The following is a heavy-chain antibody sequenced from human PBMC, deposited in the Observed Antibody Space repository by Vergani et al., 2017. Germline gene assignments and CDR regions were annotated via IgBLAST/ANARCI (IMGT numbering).Heavy chain of an antibody. J-gene: IGHJ6*02. D-gene: IGHD6-6*01. CDR1: GFTFSSYG. V-gene: IGHV3-30*18. CDR3: AKERGIAALREYYYYYGMDV. CDR2: ISYDGSNK. Sequence: QVQLVESGGGVVQPGRSLRLSCAASGFTFSSYGMHWVRQAPGKGLEWVAVISYDGSNKYYADSVKGRFTISRDNSKNTLYLQMNSLRAEDTAVYYCAKERGIAALREYYYYYGMDVWGQGTTVTVSS.